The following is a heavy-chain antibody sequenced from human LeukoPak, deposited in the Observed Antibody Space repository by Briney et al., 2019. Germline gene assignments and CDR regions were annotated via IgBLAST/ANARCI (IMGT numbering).Heavy chain of an antibody. CDR2: MNPNSGNT. CDR3: ARYSRSGGGFFDY. D-gene: IGHD2-21*01. Sequence: ASVKVSCKASGYTFTSYDINWVRQATGQGLEWMGWMNPNSGNTGYAQKFQGRVTITRNTSISTAYMELSSLRSEDTAVYYCARYSRSGGGFFDYWGQGTLVTVSS. J-gene: IGHJ4*02. CDR1: GYTFTSYD. V-gene: IGHV1-8*03.